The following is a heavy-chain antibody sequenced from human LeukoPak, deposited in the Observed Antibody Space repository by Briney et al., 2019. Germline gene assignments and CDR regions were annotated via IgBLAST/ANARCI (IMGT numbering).Heavy chain of an antibody. J-gene: IGHJ3*02. CDR2: IYYSGST. V-gene: IGHV4-59*01. Sequence: SETLSLTCAVSGGSISSYYWSWIRQPPGKGLEWIGYIYYSGSTNYNPSLKSRVTISVDTSKNQFSLKLSSVTAADTAVYYCARDLDGDYTTPPVAFDIWGQGTMVTVSS. CDR3: ARDLDGDYTTPPVAFDI. D-gene: IGHD4-17*01. CDR1: GGSISSYY.